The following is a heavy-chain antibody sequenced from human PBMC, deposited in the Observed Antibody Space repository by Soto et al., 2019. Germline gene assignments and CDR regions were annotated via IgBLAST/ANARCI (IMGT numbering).Heavy chain of an antibody. CDR2: IYPGDSDT. V-gene: IGHV5-51*01. Sequence: RGSLKISCKGSGYSFTSYWIGWVRQMPGKGLEWMGIIYPGDSDTRYSPSFQGQVTISADKSISTAYLQWSSLKASDTATYYCARTAAAGKYYYGVDVWGQGTTVTVSS. J-gene: IGHJ6*01. D-gene: IGHD6-13*01. CDR3: ARTAAAGKYYYGVDV. CDR1: GYSFTSYW.